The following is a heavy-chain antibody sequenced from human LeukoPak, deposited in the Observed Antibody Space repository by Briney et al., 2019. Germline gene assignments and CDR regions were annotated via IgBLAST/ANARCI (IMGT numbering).Heavy chain of an antibody. CDR2: INPNSGGT. J-gene: IGHJ4*02. Sequence: ASVKVSCKASRYIFTGYYMHWVRQAPGQGLEWMGRINPNSGGTNYAQKVQGRVTLTRDTSISTAYKELRRLRSHDTAVYYRARDPYYYDSSGYSDYWGQGTLVTVSS. V-gene: IGHV1-2*06. CDR3: ARDPYYYDSSGYSDY. CDR1: RYIFTGYY. D-gene: IGHD3-22*01.